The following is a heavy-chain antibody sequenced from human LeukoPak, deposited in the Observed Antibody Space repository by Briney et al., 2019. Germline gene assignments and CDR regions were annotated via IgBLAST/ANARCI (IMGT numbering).Heavy chain of an antibody. J-gene: IGHJ3*02. Sequence: PGGSLRLSCAASGFTFSSYAMNWVRQAPGRGLEWVSGFSGSGGTTYYADSVKGRFTISRDNSKNTLYLQMNSLRAEDTAVYYCAKERRLRHDAFDIWGQGTMVTVSS. CDR2: FSGSGGTT. CDR3: AKERRLRHDAFDI. V-gene: IGHV3-23*01. CDR1: GFTFSSYA. D-gene: IGHD5-12*01.